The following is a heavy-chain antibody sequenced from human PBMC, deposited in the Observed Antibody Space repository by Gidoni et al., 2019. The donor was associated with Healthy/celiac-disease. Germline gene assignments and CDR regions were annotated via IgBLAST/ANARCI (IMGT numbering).Heavy chain of an antibody. CDR3: ARTSMIVVVNGWFDP. V-gene: IGHV1-3*01. D-gene: IGHD3-22*01. CDR2: SNAGNGNT. CDR1: GYTCTSYS. J-gene: IGHJ5*02. Sequence: QVQLVQSGAEVKKPGASVKGSCKASGYTCTSYSMHWVRQAPGQRLEWMGWSNAGNGNTKYSQKFQGRVTITRDTSASTAYMELSSLRSEDTAVYYCARTSMIVVVNGWFDPWGQGTLVTVSS.